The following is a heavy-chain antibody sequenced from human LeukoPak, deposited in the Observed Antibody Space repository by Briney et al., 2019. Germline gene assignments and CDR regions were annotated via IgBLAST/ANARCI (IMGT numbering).Heavy chain of an antibody. CDR1: GGSSSGYY. V-gene: IGHV4-34*01. CDR2: INHSGST. J-gene: IGHJ4*02. CDR3: ARGRSPDY. Sequence: PSETLSLTCAVYGGSSSGYYWSWIRQPPGKGLEWIGEINHSGSTNYNPSLKSRVTISVDTSKNQFSLKLSSVTAAGTAVYYCARGRSPDYWGQGTLVTVSS.